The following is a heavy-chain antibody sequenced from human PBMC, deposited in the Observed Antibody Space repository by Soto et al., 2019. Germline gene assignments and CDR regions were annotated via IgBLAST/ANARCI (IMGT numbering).Heavy chain of an antibody. CDR1: GYSFTGYY. V-gene: IGHV1-2*02. Sequence: HEHLVQSGAEVKRPGASLKVSCKASGYSFTGYYIHWVRQAPGQGLEWMGWINPGSGATNYAQNFQGRGTLTSDTSISTASRDLISLPSDDTAVYYCARGDYGTGGYPFPYFDYWGQGTLVIVSS. J-gene: IGHJ4*02. D-gene: IGHD2-8*02. CDR3: ARGDYGTGGYPFPYFDY. CDR2: INPGSGAT.